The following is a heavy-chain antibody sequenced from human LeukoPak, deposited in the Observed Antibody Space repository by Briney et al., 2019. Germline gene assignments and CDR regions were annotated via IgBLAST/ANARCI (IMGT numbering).Heavy chain of an antibody. CDR2: IKQDGSEK. D-gene: IGHD3-10*01. CDR3: ARADRPAPGYYYYMDV. Sequence: GGSLRLSCAASGFTFSSYWMSWVRQAPGKGLEWVANIKQDGSEKYYVDSVKGRFTISRDNAKNSLYLQMNSLRAEDTAVYYCARADRPAPGYYYYMDVWGKGTTVTVSS. J-gene: IGHJ6*03. CDR1: GFTFSSYW. V-gene: IGHV3-7*01.